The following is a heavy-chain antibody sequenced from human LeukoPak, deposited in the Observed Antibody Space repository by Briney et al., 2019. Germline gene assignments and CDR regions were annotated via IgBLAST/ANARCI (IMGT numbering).Heavy chain of an antibody. CDR2: IYHSGST. CDR1: GYSISNGYY. V-gene: IGHV4-38-2*02. CDR3: ARGVGLTQGGTFDY. D-gene: IGHD1-26*01. J-gene: IGHJ4*02. Sequence: SETLSLTCTVSGYSISNGYYWGWIRQPPGKGLEWIGNIYHSGSTYYNPSLKSRVTISVDTSKNQLSLKLSSVTAADTAVYYCARGVGLTQGGTFDYWGQGTLVTVSS.